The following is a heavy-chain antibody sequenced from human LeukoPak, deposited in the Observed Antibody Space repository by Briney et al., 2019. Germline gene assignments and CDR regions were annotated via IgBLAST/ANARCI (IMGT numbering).Heavy chain of an antibody. V-gene: IGHV3-23*01. Sequence: GGSLRLSCAASGFTFRSYAMSWVRQAPGKGLEWVSHINGNGGNIYYADSVKGRFTISRDNSKNTLYLQMNSLRAEDTAVYYCAKAPRDSSGYFLYCLDHWGQGTLVTVSS. D-gene: IGHD3-22*01. CDR2: INGNGGNI. J-gene: IGHJ4*02. CDR1: GFTFRSYA. CDR3: AKAPRDSSGYFLYCLDH.